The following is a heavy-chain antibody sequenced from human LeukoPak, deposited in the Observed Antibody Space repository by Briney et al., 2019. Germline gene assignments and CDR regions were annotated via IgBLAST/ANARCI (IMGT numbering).Heavy chain of an antibody. CDR1: GGSISGSSYY. D-gene: IGHD6-19*01. Sequence: KPSETLSLTCTVSGGSISGSSYYWGWIRQPPGKGLEWIGSIYYSGSTNYNPSLKSRVTISVDTSKNQFSLKLSSVTAADTAVYYCARSAYSSGWHFDYWGQGTLVTVSS. CDR3: ARSAYSSGWHFDY. CDR2: IYYSGST. V-gene: IGHV4-39*07. J-gene: IGHJ4*02.